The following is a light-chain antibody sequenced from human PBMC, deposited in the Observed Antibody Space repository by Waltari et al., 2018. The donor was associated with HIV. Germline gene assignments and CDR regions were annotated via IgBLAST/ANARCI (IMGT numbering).Light chain of an antibody. CDR1: SSNIGSNS. CDR2: RDT. CDR3: ATWDDSLNGVL. V-gene: IGLV1-47*01. J-gene: IGLJ2*01. Sequence: SVLTQPPSASGTPGQKVTISCSGRSSNIGSNSVFFYQQLPGAAPKLLIYRDTQRPSGVPDRFSGSKSGTSASLAISGLRSEDEAVYSCATWDDSLNGVLFGGGTNLNVL.